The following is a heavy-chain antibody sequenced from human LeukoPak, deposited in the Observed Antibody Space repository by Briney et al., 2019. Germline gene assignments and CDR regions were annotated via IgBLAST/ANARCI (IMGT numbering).Heavy chain of an antibody. J-gene: IGHJ4*02. Sequence: SETLSLTCAVYGGSFSGYYWSWIRQPPGKGLEWIGEINHSGSTNYNPSLKSRVTISVDTSKNRFSLKLSSVTAADTAVYYCARSFLVAAPFDYWGQGTLVTVSS. CDR3: ARSFLVAAPFDY. CDR2: INHSGST. D-gene: IGHD5-12*01. CDR1: GGSFSGYY. V-gene: IGHV4-34*01.